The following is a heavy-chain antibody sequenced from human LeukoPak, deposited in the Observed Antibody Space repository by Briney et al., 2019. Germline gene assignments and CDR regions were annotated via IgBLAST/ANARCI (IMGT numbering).Heavy chain of an antibody. Sequence: PGRSLRLSCAASGFTFDDYAMHWVRQAPGKGLEWVSLISWDGGSTYYADSVKGRFTISRDNSKNSLYLQMNSLRAEDTALYYCAKDRLPHITYCGMDVWGQGTTVTVSS. J-gene: IGHJ6*02. V-gene: IGHV3-43D*03. CDR1: GFTFDDYA. D-gene: IGHD3-10*01. CDR2: ISWDGGST. CDR3: AKDRLPHITYCGMDV.